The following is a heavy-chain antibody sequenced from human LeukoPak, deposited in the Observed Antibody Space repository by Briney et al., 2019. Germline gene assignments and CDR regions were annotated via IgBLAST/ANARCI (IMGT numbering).Heavy chain of an antibody. D-gene: IGHD6-13*01. CDR1: GGSISSYY. CDR3: ARRGIAAANWFDP. CDR2: INHSGST. V-gene: IGHV4-34*01. Sequence: SETLSLTCTDSGGSISSYYWSWIRQPPGKGLEWIGEINHSGSTNYNPSLKSRVTISVDTSKNQFSLKLSSVTAADTAVYYCARRGIAAANWFDPWGQGTLVTVSS. J-gene: IGHJ5*02.